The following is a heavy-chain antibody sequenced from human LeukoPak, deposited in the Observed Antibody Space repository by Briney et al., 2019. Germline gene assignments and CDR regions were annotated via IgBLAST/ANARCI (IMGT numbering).Heavy chain of an antibody. Sequence: SETLALTCTVSGGSINSYYWSWIRQPPGKGLEWIGYIYYSGSTEYNPSLKSRVTISVDTSKNQFSLKMSSVTAADTAVYYCARARDGHINNWFDPWGQGTLVTVSS. CDR2: IYYSGST. D-gene: IGHD5-24*01. CDR1: GGSINSYY. V-gene: IGHV4-59*01. CDR3: ARARDGHINNWFDP. J-gene: IGHJ5*02.